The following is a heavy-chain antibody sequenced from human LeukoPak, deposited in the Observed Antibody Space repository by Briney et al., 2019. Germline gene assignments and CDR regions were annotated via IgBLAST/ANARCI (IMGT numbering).Heavy chain of an antibody. CDR3: ARVLTARSGGHDAFDI. D-gene: IGHD2-15*01. CDR1: GFTFSTYN. Sequence: GGSLRLSCAASGFTFSTYNMNWVRQAPGKGLEWVSSITSSSSYIYYADSVKGRFTISRDNAKNSLYLQMNSLRAGDTAVYYCARVLTARSGGHDAFDIWGQGTMVTVSS. CDR2: ITSSSSYI. J-gene: IGHJ3*02. V-gene: IGHV3-21*01.